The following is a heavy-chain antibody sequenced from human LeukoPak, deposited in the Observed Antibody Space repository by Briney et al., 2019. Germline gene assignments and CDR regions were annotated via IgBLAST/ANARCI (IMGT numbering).Heavy chain of an antibody. V-gene: IGHV4-39*01. J-gene: IGHJ4*02. CDR2: IYYGGDT. CDR3: ARRGHIKTPPV. Sequence: SETLSLTCTVSGGSISSSSYDCVWIRQPPGKGLEWVGSIYYGGDTYSNPSLGSRVAISVDTSRNQFSLKLSSLTAADTAVYYCARRGHIKTPPVWGQGTLVTVSS. CDR1: GGSISSSSYD.